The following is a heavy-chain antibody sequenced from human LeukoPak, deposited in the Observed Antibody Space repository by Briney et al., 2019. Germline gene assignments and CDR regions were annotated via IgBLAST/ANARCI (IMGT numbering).Heavy chain of an antibody. D-gene: IGHD6-19*01. CDR1: GFTFSSYD. CDR3: ARGGLAGAGYYGMDV. J-gene: IGHJ6*02. CDR2: IGTAGDT. V-gene: IGHV3-13*01. Sequence: GGSLRLSCAASGFTFSSYDMHWVRQATGKGLEWVSAIGTAGDTYYPGSVKGRFTISRENAKNSLYLQMNSLRAGDTAVYYCARGGLAGAGYYGMDVRGQGTTVTVSS.